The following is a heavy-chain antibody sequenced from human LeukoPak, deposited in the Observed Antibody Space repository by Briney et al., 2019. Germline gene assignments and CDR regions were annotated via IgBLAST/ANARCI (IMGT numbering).Heavy chain of an antibody. Sequence: GGSLRLSCAASGFTFSSYGMHWVRQAPGKGLEWVAFIRYDGSNKYYADSVKGRFTISRDNSKNTLYLQMNSLRAEDTAVYYCAKYESVSRITIFGVVMYNWFDPWGQGTLVTVSS. CDR2: IRYDGSNK. V-gene: IGHV3-30*02. J-gene: IGHJ5*02. CDR3: AKYESVSRITIFGVVMYNWFDP. D-gene: IGHD3-3*01. CDR1: GFTFSSYG.